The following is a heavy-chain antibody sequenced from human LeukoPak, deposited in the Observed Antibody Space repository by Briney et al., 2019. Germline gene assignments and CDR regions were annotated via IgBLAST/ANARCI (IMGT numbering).Heavy chain of an antibody. CDR3: ARRGYSSSWYVGGNWFDP. Sequence: SETLSLTCTVSGGSISSSSYYWGWIRQPPGKGLEWIGSIYYSGSTYYNPSLKSRVTISVDTSKNQFSLKLSSVTAADTAVYYCARRGYSSSWYVGGNWFDPWGQGTLVTVSS. CDR2: IYYSGST. V-gene: IGHV4-39*01. J-gene: IGHJ5*02. CDR1: GGSISSSSYY. D-gene: IGHD6-13*01.